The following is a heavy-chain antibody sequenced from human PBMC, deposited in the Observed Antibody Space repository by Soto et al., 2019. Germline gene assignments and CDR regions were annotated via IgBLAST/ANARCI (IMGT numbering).Heavy chain of an antibody. CDR2: IYHSGST. V-gene: IGHV4-30-2*01. CDR1: GGSISSGGYS. Sequence: QLQLQESGSGLVKPSQTLSLTCAVSGGSISSGGYSWSWIRQPPGKGLEWVGYIYHSGSTYYNPSLKSRVTISIDTSKNQFSLKLSSVTAADTAVYYCTRSSSTVTTLDYWGQGTLVTVSS. D-gene: IGHD2-2*01. CDR3: TRSSSTVTTLDY. J-gene: IGHJ4*02.